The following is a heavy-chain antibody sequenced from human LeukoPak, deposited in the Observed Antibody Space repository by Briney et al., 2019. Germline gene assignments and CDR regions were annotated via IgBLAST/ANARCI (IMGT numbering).Heavy chain of an antibody. Sequence: PGGSLRLSCAASGFTLSNYEMNWVRQAPGKGLECVSYIGGGTIYYADSVTGRLTISRDNAKNSLYLQMNSLRVEDTAIYYCARMRELRVGGVGDYFFYGMDVWGQGTTVTVSS. CDR2: IGGGTI. D-gene: IGHD1-26*01. CDR3: ARMRELRVGGVGDYFFYGMDV. CDR1: GFTLSNYE. J-gene: IGHJ6*02. V-gene: IGHV3-48*03.